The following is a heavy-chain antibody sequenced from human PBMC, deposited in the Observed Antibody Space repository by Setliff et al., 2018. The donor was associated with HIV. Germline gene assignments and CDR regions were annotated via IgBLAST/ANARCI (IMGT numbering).Heavy chain of an antibody. V-gene: IGHV4-61*09. J-gene: IGHJ4*02. CDR1: GGSISSGSDY. D-gene: IGHD4-17*01. Sequence: PSETLSLTCTVSGGSISSGSDYWSWIRQPAGKGLEWIGHIYTSGSTDYNPSLKSRVTISVDTSKNQFSLKLSSVTAADTAVYYCARDGPQTYGDYERYYFDYWGQGTLVTVSS. CDR2: IYTSGST. CDR3: ARDGPQTYGDYERYYFDY.